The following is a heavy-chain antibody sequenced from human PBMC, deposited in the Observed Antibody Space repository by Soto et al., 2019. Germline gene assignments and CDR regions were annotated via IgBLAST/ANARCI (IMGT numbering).Heavy chain of an antibody. CDR2: IYNSGTT. J-gene: IGHJ5*02. V-gene: IGHV4-31*03. Sequence: QVQLQESGPGLVKPSETLSLTCTVSGGSITRGGYYWSWIRQHPGKGLEWIGYIYNSGTTYYNPSLKSRVTIPVDTSKTQFSLKLTSVTAADTAVYYCARDPAPWGQGTLVTVSS. CDR1: GGSITRGGYY. CDR3: ARDPAP.